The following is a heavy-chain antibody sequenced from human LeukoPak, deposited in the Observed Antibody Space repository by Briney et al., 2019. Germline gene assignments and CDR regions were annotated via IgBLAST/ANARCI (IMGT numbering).Heavy chain of an antibody. J-gene: IGHJ6*04. CDR1: GFTFSSYG. Sequence: GGSLRLSCAASGFTFSSYGMHWVRQAPGKGLEWVAVIWYDGSNKYYADSVKGRFTISRDNSKNTLYLQMNSLRAEGTAVYYCAKEGVRITMVRGVIPTTNYYGMDVWGKGTTVTVSS. CDR3: AKEGVRITMVRGVIPTTNYYGMDV. CDR2: IWYDGSNK. V-gene: IGHV3-33*06. D-gene: IGHD3-10*01.